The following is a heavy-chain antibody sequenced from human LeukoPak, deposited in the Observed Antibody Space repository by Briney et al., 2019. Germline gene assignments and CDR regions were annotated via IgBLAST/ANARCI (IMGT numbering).Heavy chain of an antibody. CDR2: ISGSGGST. CDR1: GFTFSNYA. J-gene: IGHJ4*02. CDR3: AKDPRQYLYGSGSWAY. V-gene: IGHV3-23*01. D-gene: IGHD3-10*01. Sequence: QPGESLRLSCAASGFTFSNYAMTWVRQASGKGLEWVSGISGSGGSTYYADSVKGRCTISRDDSKNTLYLQMNSLRAEDTAVYYCAKDPRQYLYGSGSWAYWGQGALVTVSS.